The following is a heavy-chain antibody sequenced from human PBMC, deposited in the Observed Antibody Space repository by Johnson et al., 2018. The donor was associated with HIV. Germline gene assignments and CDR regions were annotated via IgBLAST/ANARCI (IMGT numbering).Heavy chain of an antibody. V-gene: IGHV3-30-3*01. CDR3: AKCRDYDSGGCSEAFDI. Sequence: QVQLVESGGGLVQPGGSLRLSCAASGFTFSSYAMHWVRQAPGKGLAWVAVISYDGSNKYYADSVKGRFTISRDNSKNTLFLHMNSLGADDTAVYYCAKCRDYDSGGCSEAFDIWGQGTMVTVSS. D-gene: IGHD3-22*01. J-gene: IGHJ3*02. CDR2: ISYDGSNK. CDR1: GFTFSSYA.